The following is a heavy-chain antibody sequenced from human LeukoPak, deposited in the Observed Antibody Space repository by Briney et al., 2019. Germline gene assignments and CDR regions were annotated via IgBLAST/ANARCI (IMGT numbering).Heavy chain of an antibody. CDR1: GYTFTGYY. J-gene: IGHJ4*02. V-gene: IGHV1-46*01. CDR2: INPSGGST. CDR3: ATVITMVRGPIPPYYFDY. D-gene: IGHD3-10*01. Sequence: ASVKVSCKASGYTFTGYYMHWVRQAPGQGLEWMGIINPSGGSTSYAQKFQGRVTMTRDMSTSTVYMELSSLRSEDTAVYYCATVITMVRGPIPPYYFDYWGQGTLVTVSS.